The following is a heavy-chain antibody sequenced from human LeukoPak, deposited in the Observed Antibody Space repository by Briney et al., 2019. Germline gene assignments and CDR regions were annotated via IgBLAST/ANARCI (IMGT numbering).Heavy chain of an antibody. CDR1: GGSFSGYY. V-gene: IGHV4-34*01. D-gene: IGHD2-2*01. Sequence: SETLSLTCAVYGGSFSGYYWSWIRQPPGKWLEWIGEINHSGSTNYNPSLKSRVTISVDTSKNQFSLKLSSVTAADTAVYYCARVLPAADSDYWGRGTLVTVSS. CDR2: INHSGST. J-gene: IGHJ4*02. CDR3: ARVLPAADSDY.